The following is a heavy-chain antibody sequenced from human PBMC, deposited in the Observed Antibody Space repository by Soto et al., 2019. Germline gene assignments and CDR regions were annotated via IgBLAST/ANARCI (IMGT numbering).Heavy chain of an antibody. Sequence: PSETLSLTCTVSGGSISSYYWSWIRQPPGKGLEWIGYIYYSGSTNYNPSLKSRVTISVDTSKNQFSLKLSSVTAADTAVYYCARVIRASGSYSNYYYYYGMDVWGQGTTVTVSS. J-gene: IGHJ6*02. D-gene: IGHD1-26*01. CDR3: ARVIRASGSYSNYYYYYGMDV. CDR1: GGSISSYY. V-gene: IGHV4-59*01. CDR2: IYYSGST.